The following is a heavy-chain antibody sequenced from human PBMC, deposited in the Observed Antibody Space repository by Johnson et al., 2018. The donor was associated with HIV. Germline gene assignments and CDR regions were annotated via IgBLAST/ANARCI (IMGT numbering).Heavy chain of an antibody. CDR2: ISYDGSNK. CDR3: ARRGGSGWSAFDI. Sequence: VQLVESGGGVVQPGRSLRLSCAASGFTFSTYGMHWVRQAPGKGLEWVAVISYDGSNKYYADSVKGRFTISRDNSKNTLYLQMNSLRAEDTAVYYCARRGGSGWSAFDIWGQGTIVTVSS. D-gene: IGHD6-19*01. V-gene: IGHV3-30*03. CDR1: GFTFSTYG. J-gene: IGHJ3*02.